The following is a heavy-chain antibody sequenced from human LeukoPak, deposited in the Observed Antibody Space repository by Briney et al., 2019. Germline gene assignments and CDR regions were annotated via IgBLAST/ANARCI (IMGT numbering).Heavy chain of an antibody. Sequence: ASVKVSCKASGYTFTSYDINWVRQATGQGLEWMGWMNPNSGNTGYAQKFQGRVTMTRNTSISTAYMELSSLRSEDTAVYYCAGHHESRYCSSTSCPTGWFDPWGQGTLVTVSS. D-gene: IGHD2-2*01. CDR3: AGHHESRYCSSTSCPTGWFDP. CDR1: GYTFTSYD. CDR2: MNPNSGNT. J-gene: IGHJ5*02. V-gene: IGHV1-8*01.